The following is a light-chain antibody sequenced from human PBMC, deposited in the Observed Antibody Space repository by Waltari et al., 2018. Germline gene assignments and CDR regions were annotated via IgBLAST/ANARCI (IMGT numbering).Light chain of an antibody. CDR2: QNT. CDR3: QAWDSTIAV. J-gene: IGLJ2*01. Sequence: SYEVTQPPSVSVSPGQTASVTCPGDELGSQYTSWYQQTPGQSPVVVTYQNTKRPSGIPERFSGSNSGNTATLTISGTQAMDEADYYCQAWDSTIAVFGGGTKLTVL. CDR1: ELGSQY. V-gene: IGLV3-1*01.